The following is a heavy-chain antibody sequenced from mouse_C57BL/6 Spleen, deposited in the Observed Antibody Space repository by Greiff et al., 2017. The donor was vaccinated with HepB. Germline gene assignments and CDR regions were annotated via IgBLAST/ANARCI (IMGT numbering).Heavy chain of an antibody. CDR2: IDPEDGDT. CDR1: GFNIKDYY. Sequence: DVQLQESGAELVRPGASVKLSCTASGFNIKDYYMHWVKQRPEQGLEWIGRIDPEDGDTEYAPKFQGKATMTADTSSNTAYLQLSSLTSEDTAVYYCTTSPFTTVVATDAMDYWGQGTSVTVSS. J-gene: IGHJ4*01. CDR3: TTSPFTTVVATDAMDY. D-gene: IGHD1-1*01. V-gene: IGHV14-1*01.